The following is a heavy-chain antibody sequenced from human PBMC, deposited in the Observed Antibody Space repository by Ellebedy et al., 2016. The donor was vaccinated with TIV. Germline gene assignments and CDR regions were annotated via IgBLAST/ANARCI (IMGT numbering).Heavy chain of an antibody. D-gene: IGHD3-3*01. CDR2: IKYDGSEK. CDR1: GFTFSTYW. CDR3: ARLYDDSWTGYYS. J-gene: IGHJ4*02. V-gene: IGHV3-7*02. Sequence: PGGSLRLSCGASGFTFSTYWMSWVRQAPGKGLEWLANIKYDGSEKYYVGSVKGRFTISRDNAKNSLYLQMDSLRAEDTAVYYCARLYDDSWTGYYSWGQGTLVTVSS.